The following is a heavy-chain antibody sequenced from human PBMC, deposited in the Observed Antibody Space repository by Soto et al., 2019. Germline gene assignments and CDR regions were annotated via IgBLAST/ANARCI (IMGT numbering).Heavy chain of an antibody. CDR1: GFTFSSYA. J-gene: IGHJ4*02. CDR2: ISGSGDST. Sequence: GGSLRLSCAASGFTFSSYAMSWVRQAPGKGLEWVSAISGSGDSTYYADSVKGRFTISRDNSKNTLYLQMNSLRAEDTAVYYCAKDVEAYSGSYLGDYWGQGTLVTVSS. D-gene: IGHD1-26*01. V-gene: IGHV3-23*01. CDR3: AKDVEAYSGSYLGDY.